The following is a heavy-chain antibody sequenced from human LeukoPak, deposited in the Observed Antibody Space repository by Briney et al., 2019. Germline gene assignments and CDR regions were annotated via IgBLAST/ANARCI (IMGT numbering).Heavy chain of an antibody. CDR1: GFTFSSYS. J-gene: IGHJ3*02. CDR2: ISSSSSTI. CDR3: ARGASRDAFDI. V-gene: IGHV3-48*04. Sequence: PGGSLRLSCAASGFTFSSYSMNWVRQAPGKGLEWVSYISSSSSTIYYADSVKGRFTISRDNAKNSLYLQMNSLRAEDTAVYYCARGASRDAFDIWSQGTMVTVSS.